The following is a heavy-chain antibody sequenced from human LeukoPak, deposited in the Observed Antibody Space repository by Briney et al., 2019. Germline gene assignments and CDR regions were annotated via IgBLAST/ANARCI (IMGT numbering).Heavy chain of an antibody. V-gene: IGHV3-21*01. CDR2: ISSSSSYI. CDR3: ARKYGSGSYYYMDV. D-gene: IGHD3-10*01. CDR1: GFTFSSYS. J-gene: IGHJ6*03. Sequence: GGSLRLSCAASGFTFSSYSMNWVRQAPGKGLEWVSSISSSSSYIYYADPVKGRFTISRDNAKNSLYLQMNSLRAEDTAVYYCARKYGSGSYYYMDVWGKGTTVTVSS.